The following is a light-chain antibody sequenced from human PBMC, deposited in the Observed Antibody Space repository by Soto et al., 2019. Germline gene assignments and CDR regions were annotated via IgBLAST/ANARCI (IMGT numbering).Light chain of an antibody. V-gene: IGKV1-5*03. CDR3: QQYNDYPGT. CDR2: KAS. J-gene: IGKJ1*01. CDR1: QSISSW. Sequence: DIQMTQSPSTLSASVGDRVTITCRASQSISSWLTWYQQKPGKAPNLLIYKASSLQSGVPSRFSGSVSGTEFTLTISSLQPDDFATYYCQQYNDYPGTFVQGTKVEVK.